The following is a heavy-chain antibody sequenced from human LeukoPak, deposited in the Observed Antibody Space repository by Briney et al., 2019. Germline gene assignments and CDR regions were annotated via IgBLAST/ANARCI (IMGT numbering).Heavy chain of an antibody. J-gene: IGHJ4*02. CDR1: GGSISSSSYY. V-gene: IGHV4-39*07. CDR2: IYYSGST. D-gene: IGHD6-19*01. Sequence: PSETLSLTCTVSGGSISSSSYYWGWIRQPPGKGLEWIGSIYYSGSTYYNPSLKSRVTISVDTSKNQFSLKLSSVTAADTAVYYCAGSPGTAVAGTSVWWGQGTLVTVSS. CDR3: AGSPGTAVAGTSVW.